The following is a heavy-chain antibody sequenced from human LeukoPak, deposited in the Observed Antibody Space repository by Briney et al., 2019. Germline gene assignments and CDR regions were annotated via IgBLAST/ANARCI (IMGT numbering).Heavy chain of an antibody. Sequence: PGGSLRLSCAASGFTFDDYAMHWVRQAPGKGLEWVSGISWNSGSIGYADSVKGRFTISRDNAKNSLYLQMNILRAEDTAVYYCASGYCSGGTCYYYWGQGTLVTVSS. CDR2: ISWNSGSI. V-gene: IGHV3-9*01. J-gene: IGHJ4*02. D-gene: IGHD2-15*01. CDR1: GFTFDDYA. CDR3: ASGYCSGGTCYYY.